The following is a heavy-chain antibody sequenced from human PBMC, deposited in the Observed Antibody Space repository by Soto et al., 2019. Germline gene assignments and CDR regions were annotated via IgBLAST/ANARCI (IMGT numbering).Heavy chain of an antibody. CDR3: ASGGRGSSVYFLYCFDY. CDR2: IYHSGST. D-gene: IGHD1-20*01. V-gene: IGHV4-59*01. J-gene: IGHJ4*02. CDR1: AGSLSNYY. Sequence: QVQLQESGPGLVKPSETLSLTCSVSAGSLSNYYWTWIRQPPGKGLEWIGEIYHSGSTKYNPSLESPVTISLDPSKKQFSLNLSAATAEDAAVYYCASGGRGSSVYFLYCFDYWGQGTLVTVSS.